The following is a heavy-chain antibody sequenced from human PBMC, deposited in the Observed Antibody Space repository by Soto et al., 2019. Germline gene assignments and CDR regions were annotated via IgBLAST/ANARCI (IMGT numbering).Heavy chain of an antibody. CDR2: ISSSGGST. Sequence: PGRSLRLSCAASGFTFSSYAMSWDRQAPGKGLEWVSGISSSGGSTYYADSVKGRFTISSDNSKNTFCLRMNRPRVEDTAVYYCMRPAPRGRHYFYFGMDDWGQGTPVTVSS. CDR1: GFTFSSYA. J-gene: IGHJ6*02. V-gene: IGHV3-23*01. CDR3: MRPAPRGRHYFYFGMDD. D-gene: IGHD3-10*01.